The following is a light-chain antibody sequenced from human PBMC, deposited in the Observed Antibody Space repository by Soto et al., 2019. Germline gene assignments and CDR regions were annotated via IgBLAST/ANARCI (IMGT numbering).Light chain of an antibody. CDR3: QQYGTSPQYT. Sequence: EIVLTQSPGTLSLSPGERATLSCRASQSVTSSHLAWYQQKPGQAPRLLIYAASSRATGIPDRFSGSGSGTDFTLTISRLEPEDFAVYYCQQYGTSPQYTFGQGTKLEIK. V-gene: IGKV3-20*01. CDR2: AAS. J-gene: IGKJ2*01. CDR1: QSVTSSH.